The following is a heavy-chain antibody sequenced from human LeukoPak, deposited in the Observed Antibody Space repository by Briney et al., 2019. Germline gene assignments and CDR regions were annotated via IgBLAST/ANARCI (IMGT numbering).Heavy chain of an antibody. CDR3: AKDISTRWYSSTPLPGDY. CDR1: GFTFSSYA. CDR2: ITGGGGNT. J-gene: IGHJ4*02. V-gene: IGHV3-23*01. D-gene: IGHD6-13*01. Sequence: PGGSLRLSCAASGFTFSSYAMSWVRQAPGKGLEWVSGITGGGGNTYYADSVKGRFTISRDNSKNTLYLQMSSLRAEDTAIYYCAKDISTRWYSSTPLPGDYWGQGTLVTVSS.